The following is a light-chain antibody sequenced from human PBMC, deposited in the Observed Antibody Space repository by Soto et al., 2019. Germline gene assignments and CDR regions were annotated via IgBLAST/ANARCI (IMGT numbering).Light chain of an antibody. Sequence: IQLTQSPSSLSASVGDSVNITCRASQSISSYLNWYQQKPGKAPKLLIYEASSLETAVPSRFSGSGSGTEFTLTISGLQPDDFATYYCQQFNSYPITFGQGTRLEIK. J-gene: IGKJ5*01. CDR2: EAS. CDR3: QQFNSYPIT. V-gene: IGKV1-13*02. CDR1: QSISSY.